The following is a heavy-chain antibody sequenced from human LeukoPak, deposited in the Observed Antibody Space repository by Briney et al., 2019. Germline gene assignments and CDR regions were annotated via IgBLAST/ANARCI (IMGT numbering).Heavy chain of an antibody. CDR1: GGSISSYY. V-gene: IGHV4-59*08. CDR3: ARLTGYCGGDCYFFDY. Sequence: SETLSLTCTVSGGSISSYYWTWIRQPPGKGLEWIGYIFNSGRTNDNPSLKSRVTMSVDTSKNQFSLNLSSLTAADTAVYYCARLTGYCGGDCYFFDYWGQGTLVTVSS. D-gene: IGHD2-21*02. J-gene: IGHJ4*02. CDR2: IFNSGRT.